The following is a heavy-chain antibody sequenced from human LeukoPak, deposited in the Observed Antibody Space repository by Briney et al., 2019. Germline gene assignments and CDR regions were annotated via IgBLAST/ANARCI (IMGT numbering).Heavy chain of an antibody. J-gene: IGHJ4*02. CDR1: GYIFTNYW. D-gene: IGHD1-26*01. CDR2: IYPGDSDT. CDR3: ARQAVGASTCDY. V-gene: IGHV5-51*01. Sequence: GESLKISCKGSGYIFTNYWIGWVRQMPGKGLEWMGTIYPGDSDTRYSPSFQGQVTISADKSINTAYLQWSSLKTSDTAMYYCARQAVGASTCDYWGQGSLVTVSS.